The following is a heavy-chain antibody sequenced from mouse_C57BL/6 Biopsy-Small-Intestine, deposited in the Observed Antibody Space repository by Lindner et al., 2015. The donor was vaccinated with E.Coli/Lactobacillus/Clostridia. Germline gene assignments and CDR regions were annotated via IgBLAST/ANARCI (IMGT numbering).Heavy chain of an antibody. J-gene: IGHJ2*01. CDR2: INPSGGYT. Sequence: VQLQESGTELARPGASVKMSCKASGYTFTSYTIHWVKQRPGQGLEWIGYINPSGGYTKYNQKFKDKATLTADKSSSTAFMQLSSLTSEDSAVYFCARGLITTVVATDYWGQGTTLTVSS. V-gene: IGHV1-4*01. D-gene: IGHD1-1*01. CDR3: ARGLITTVVATDY. CDR1: GYTFTSYT.